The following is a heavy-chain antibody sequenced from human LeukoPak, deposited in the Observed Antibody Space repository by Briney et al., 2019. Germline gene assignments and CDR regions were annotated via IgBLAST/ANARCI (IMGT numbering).Heavy chain of an antibody. CDR1: EFTVSSNY. D-gene: IGHD2-15*01. CDR3: ARDTAKYCSGGSCYTFDY. V-gene: IGHV3-53*01. J-gene: IGHJ4*02. CDR2: IYSGGST. Sequence: GGSLRLSCAASEFTVSSNYMSWVRQAPGKGLEWVSVIYSGGSTYYADSVKGRFTISRDNAKNSLYLQMNSLRAEDTAVYYCARDTAKYCSGGSCYTFDYWGQGTLVTVSS.